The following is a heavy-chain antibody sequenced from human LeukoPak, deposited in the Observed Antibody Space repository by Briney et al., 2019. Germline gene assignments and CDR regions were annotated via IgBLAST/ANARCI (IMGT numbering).Heavy chain of an antibody. Sequence: GASVKVSCKVSGYTLTELSMHWVRQAPGKGLEWMGGFDPEDGETIYAQKFQGRVTMTEATSTDTAYMELSSLRSEDTAVYYCATGSYYYGSGSYYNPVYWGQGTLVTVSS. V-gene: IGHV1-24*01. CDR2: FDPEDGET. CDR1: GYTLTELS. J-gene: IGHJ4*02. CDR3: ATGSYYYGSGSYYNPVY. D-gene: IGHD3-10*01.